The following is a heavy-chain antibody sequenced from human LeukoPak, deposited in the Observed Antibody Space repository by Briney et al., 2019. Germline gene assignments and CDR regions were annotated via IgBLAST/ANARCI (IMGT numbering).Heavy chain of an antibody. CDR1: GYTFTGYY. Sequence: ASVKVSCKASGYTFTGYYMHWVRQAPGQGLEWMGWINPNSGGTNYAQKFQGRVTMTRDTSISTAYMELSSLRSEDTAVYFCARVGVTAATADYWGQGTLVTVSS. J-gene: IGHJ4*02. D-gene: IGHD6-25*01. V-gene: IGHV1-2*02. CDR3: ARVGVTAATADY. CDR2: INPNSGGT.